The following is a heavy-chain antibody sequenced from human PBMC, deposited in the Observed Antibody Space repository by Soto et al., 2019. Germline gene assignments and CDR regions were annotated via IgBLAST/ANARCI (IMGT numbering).Heavy chain of an antibody. CDR3: ATKYSGSYYGYAFDI. D-gene: IGHD1-26*01. CDR1: GFTVSSNY. CDR2: IYSGGST. J-gene: IGHJ3*02. Sequence: GSLRLSCAASGFTVSSNYMSWVRQAPGKGLEWVSVIYSGGSTYYADSVKGRFTISRDNSKNTLYLQMNSLRAEDTAVYYCATKYSGSYYGYAFDIWGQGTMVTVSS. V-gene: IGHV3-53*01.